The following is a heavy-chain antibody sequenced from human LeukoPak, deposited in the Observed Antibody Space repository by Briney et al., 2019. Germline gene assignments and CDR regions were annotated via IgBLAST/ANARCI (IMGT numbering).Heavy chain of an antibody. V-gene: IGHV3-23*01. CDR1: GFNFGDAA. D-gene: IGHD2-21*01. CDR3: VKDIQCSY. J-gene: IGHJ4*02. CDR2: ISSSGLNT. Sequence: PGGSLRLSCAASGFNFGDAAMTWVRQVPGKGLQWVSLISSSGLNTYYAGSVKGRFALSRDNSKNTLDLQMNSPRADDTAVYYCVKDIQCSYWGQGTPVIVSS.